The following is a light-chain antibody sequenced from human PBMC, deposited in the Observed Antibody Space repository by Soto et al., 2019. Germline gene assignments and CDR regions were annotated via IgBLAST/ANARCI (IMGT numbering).Light chain of an antibody. J-gene: IGKJ4*01. CDR2: GAS. V-gene: IGKV3-20*01. CDR1: QSVSSSY. Sequence: EIVLTQSPGTLSLSPGERATLSCRASQSVSSSYLAWYQQKPGQAPRLLIYGASSRATGIPDRFSGSGSGTDFTLSISRLEPEDFAVYSCLQYGISPLTFGGGTKVEI. CDR3: LQYGISPLT.